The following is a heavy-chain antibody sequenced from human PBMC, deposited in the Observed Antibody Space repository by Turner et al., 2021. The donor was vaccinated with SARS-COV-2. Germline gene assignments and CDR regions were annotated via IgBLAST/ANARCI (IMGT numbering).Heavy chain of an antibody. D-gene: IGHD6-19*01. J-gene: IGHJ6*02. Sequence: QVQLLQSGAEAKQPGASVKVSCTVSGSPLSDLSMHWLRQVPGIGFEGMGGVDAEDSETIYAQKYQGRVTMTEYTSTDTAYMELSSLRSEDTAGYYCATGLAVAGTPSKYYYYYCMDVWGQGTTVTVSS. V-gene: IGHV1-24*01. CDR3: ATGLAVAGTPSKYYYYYCMDV. CDR2: VDAEDSET. CDR1: GSPLSDLS.